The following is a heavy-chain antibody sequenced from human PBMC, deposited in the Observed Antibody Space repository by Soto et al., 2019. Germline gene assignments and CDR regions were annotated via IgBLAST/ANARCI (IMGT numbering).Heavy chain of an antibody. D-gene: IGHD2-21*01. J-gene: IGHJ4*02. CDR3: ARSLLQGDF. V-gene: IGHV1-46*01. CDR2: INPNGGCT. CDR1: GYIFIHYY. Sequence: QVQLVQSGAEVKKPGASVKVSCKASGYIFIHYYIHWVRQAPGQGLEWMAIINPNGGCTNYAQKCKVRVTVTHDTSTSTDSMELNSLGSDNTAVYFCARSLLQGDFWGQGTLVTVSS.